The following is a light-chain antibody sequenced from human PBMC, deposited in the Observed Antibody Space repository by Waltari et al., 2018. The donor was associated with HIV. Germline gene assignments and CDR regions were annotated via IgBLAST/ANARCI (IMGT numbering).Light chain of an antibody. CDR3: QSADSSAFVV. V-gene: IGLV3-25*03. CDR1: ALPKQY. CDR2: KDS. Sequence: SYELTQPPSVSVSPGQTARITCSGDALPKQYAYWYQQKPGQAPVLVIYKDSERPSGIPERCSGATSGTTVTLTISGVQAEDEADYYCQSADSSAFVVFGGGTKLTVL. J-gene: IGLJ2*01.